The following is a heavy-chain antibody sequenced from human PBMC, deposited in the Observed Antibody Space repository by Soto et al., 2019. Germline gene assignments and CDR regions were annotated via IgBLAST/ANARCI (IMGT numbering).Heavy chain of an antibody. CDR2: IYAGGNT. Sequence: LRLSCAASGFSVTSNYMTWVRQAPGKGLECVSVIYAGGNTYYPDSVKGRSTISSDNSKNTLFLQMNNLRAEDTAVYYCARVTTFYDILTSSYALNYFDYWGQGTRVTVSS. J-gene: IGHJ4*02. D-gene: IGHD3-9*01. CDR1: GFSVTSNY. V-gene: IGHV3-53*01. CDR3: ARVTTFYDILTSSYALNYFDY.